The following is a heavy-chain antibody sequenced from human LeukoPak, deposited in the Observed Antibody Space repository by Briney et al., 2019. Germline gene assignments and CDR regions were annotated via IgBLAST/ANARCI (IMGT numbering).Heavy chain of an antibody. CDR3: AGGYSYDDAFDI. D-gene: IGHD5-18*01. Sequence: GGSLRLSCAASGYTFTGYYMHWVRQAPGQGLEWMGWINPNSGGTNYAQKFQGRVTMTRDTSISTAYMELSRLRSDDTAVYYCAGGYSYDDAFDIWGQGTMVTVSS. V-gene: IGHV1-2*02. CDR2: INPNSGGT. CDR1: GYTFTGYY. J-gene: IGHJ3*02.